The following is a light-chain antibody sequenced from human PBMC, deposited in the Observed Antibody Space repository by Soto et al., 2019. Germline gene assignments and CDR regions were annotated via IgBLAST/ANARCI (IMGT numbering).Light chain of an antibody. CDR1: ALPKQY. CDR2: KDS. CDR3: HSADSSGTYV. J-gene: IGLJ1*01. Sequence: SYELTQPPSVSVSPGQTARITCSGDALPKQYAYWYQQKPGQAPVLVIYKDSERPSGIPERFSGSSSGTTVTLTISGVQAEDEAYYYCHSADSSGTYVFGTGTKLTVL. V-gene: IGLV3-25*03.